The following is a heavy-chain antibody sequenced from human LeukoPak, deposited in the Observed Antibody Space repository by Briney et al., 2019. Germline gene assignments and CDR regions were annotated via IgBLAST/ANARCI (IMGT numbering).Heavy chain of an antibody. D-gene: IGHD3-10*01. V-gene: IGHV3-66*02. CDR1: GVSVTDTL. CDR2: IYIDART. J-gene: IGHJ5*02. CDR3: VRDRAGTQSWVEFDL. Sequence: GGSLRLSCTLSGVSVTDTLIDWARQAPGKGPEWVALIYIDARTVYADSVKGRFTISRDNTKNMVYLQMNSLRSEDSALYYCVRDRAGTQSWVEFDLWGQGTLVTVSS.